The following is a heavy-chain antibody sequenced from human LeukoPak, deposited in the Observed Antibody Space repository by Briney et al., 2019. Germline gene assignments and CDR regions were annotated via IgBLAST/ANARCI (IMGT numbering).Heavy chain of an antibody. CDR2: ISDSGGST. V-gene: IGHV3-23*01. D-gene: IGHD6-13*01. J-gene: IGHJ4*02. CDR1: GFTFSSYA. Sequence: QTGGSLRLSCAASGFTFSSYAMSWVRQAPGKGLEWVSTISDSGGSTYYADSVKGRFPLSRDNSKNTLYLQMKSLRAEDTAVYYCAKHNTHSSSWSDYWGQGTLVTVSS. CDR3: AKHNTHSSSWSDY.